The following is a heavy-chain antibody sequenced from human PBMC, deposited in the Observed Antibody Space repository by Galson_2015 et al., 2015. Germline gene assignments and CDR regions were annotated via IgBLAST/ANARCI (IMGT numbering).Heavy chain of an antibody. J-gene: IGHJ4*02. CDR3: ARDHRIDQSSSSVDYFDY. V-gene: IGHV6-1*01. D-gene: IGHD6-6*01. Sequence: CAISGDSVSSNSAAWNWIRQSPSRGLEWLGRTYYRSKWYNDYAVSVESRITINPDTSKNQFSLQLNSVTPEDTAVYYCARDHRIDQSSSSVDYFDYWGQGTLVTVSS. CDR2: TYYRSKWYN. CDR1: GDSVSSNSAA.